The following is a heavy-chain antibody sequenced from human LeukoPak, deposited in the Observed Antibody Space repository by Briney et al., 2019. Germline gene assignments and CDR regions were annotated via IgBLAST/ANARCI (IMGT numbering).Heavy chain of an antibody. CDR2: IYSGGST. CDR3: ANSQQPGPFDV. CDR1: GFTFSRYG. Sequence: GRSLRLSCAASGFTFSRYGMHWVRQAPGKGLEWVSLIYSGGSTYYADSVKGRFTISRDNSKNTLYLQMNSLRAEDAAVYFCANSQQPGPFDVWGQGTMVTVSS. D-gene: IGHD6-13*01. V-gene: IGHV3-23*03. J-gene: IGHJ3*01.